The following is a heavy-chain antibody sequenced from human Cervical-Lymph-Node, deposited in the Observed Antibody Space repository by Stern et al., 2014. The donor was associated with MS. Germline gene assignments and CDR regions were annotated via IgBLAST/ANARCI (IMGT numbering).Heavy chain of an antibody. Sequence: VQLVESGPGLLRPSETLSLTCTVSGASITSYYWSWIRQPPGKGLEWSGYIYYSGTTNYNASLKGRVAISIDTSKTQFSLRLSSVTAADTAVYYCARATDLWGQGTLVTVSS. CDR2: IYYSGTT. CDR3: ARATDL. J-gene: IGHJ5*02. CDR1: GASITSYY. V-gene: IGHV4-59*01.